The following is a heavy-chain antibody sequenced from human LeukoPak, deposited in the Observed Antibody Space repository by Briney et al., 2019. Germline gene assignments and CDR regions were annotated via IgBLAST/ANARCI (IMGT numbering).Heavy chain of an antibody. Sequence: GRSLRLSRAASGFTFDDYAMHWVRQAPGKGLEWVSGISWNSGSTGYADSVKGRFTISRDNAKNSLYLQMNSLRAEDTALYYCAKAPDRYYYDSSGYYFDYWGQGTLVTVSS. V-gene: IGHV3-9*01. CDR2: ISWNSGST. CDR3: AKAPDRYYYDSSGYYFDY. J-gene: IGHJ4*02. CDR1: GFTFDDYA. D-gene: IGHD3-22*01.